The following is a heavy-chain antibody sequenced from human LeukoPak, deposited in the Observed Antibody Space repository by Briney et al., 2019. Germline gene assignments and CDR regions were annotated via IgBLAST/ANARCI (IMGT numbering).Heavy chain of an antibody. V-gene: IGHV5-10-1*01. Sequence: GESLKISWKGSGSRFTSNWLGWARQMPGKGLEWMGRIDPSDSYTNYSPSFQGHVTISADKPISTAYLQWGSLKAWEPGMYYCSRQPVGTWFAPWDQGTLVTVSS. D-gene: IGHD1-1*01. CDR2: IDPSDSYT. CDR1: GSRFTSNW. J-gene: IGHJ5*02. CDR3: SRQPVGTWFAP.